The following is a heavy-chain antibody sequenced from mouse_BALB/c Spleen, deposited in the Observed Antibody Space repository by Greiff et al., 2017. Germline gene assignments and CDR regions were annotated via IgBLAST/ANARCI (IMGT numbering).Heavy chain of an antibody. J-gene: IGHJ4*01. CDR2: INSNGGSN. V-gene: IGHV5-6-3*01. Sequence: EVKLVESGGGLVQPGGSRKLSCAASGFTFSSYGMSWVRQAPDKGLELVATINSNGGSNYYPDSVKGRFTISRDNAKNTLYLQMSSLKSEDTAMYYCARDGNYGYAMDYWGQGTSVTVSS. D-gene: IGHD2-1*01. CDR1: GFTFSSYG. CDR3: ARDGNYGYAMDY.